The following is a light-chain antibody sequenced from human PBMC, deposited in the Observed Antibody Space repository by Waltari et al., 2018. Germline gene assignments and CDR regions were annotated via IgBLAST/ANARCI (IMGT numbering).Light chain of an antibody. CDR2: DAS. V-gene: IGKV3-11*01. J-gene: IGKJ4*01. CDR1: QSIDIY. Sequence: EIVLTQSPATLSLSPGESATLSCRASQSIDIYLAWYQQRPGQAPRLLISDASHRATGIPARFRGSGSGTDFTLTISSLEPEDFAVYSCQQRSRWPLTFGGGTKVEL. CDR3: QQRSRWPLT.